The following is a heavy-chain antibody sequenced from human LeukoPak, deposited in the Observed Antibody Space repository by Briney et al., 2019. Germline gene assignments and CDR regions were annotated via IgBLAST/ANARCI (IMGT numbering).Heavy chain of an antibody. V-gene: IGHV3-48*04. CDR3: ARVCSNTSCWGAFDI. Sequence: GGSLRLSCAASGFTFSSYAMSWVRQALGKGLEWVSYISSSGSSIYYADSVKGRFTSSRDNAKNSLYLQMSSLRAEDTAVYYCARVCSNTSCWGAFDIWGQGTMVTVSS. CDR1: GFTFSSYA. J-gene: IGHJ3*02. CDR2: ISSSGSSI. D-gene: IGHD2-2*01.